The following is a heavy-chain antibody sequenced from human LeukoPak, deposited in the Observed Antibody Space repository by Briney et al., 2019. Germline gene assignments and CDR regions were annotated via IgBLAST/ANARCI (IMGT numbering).Heavy chain of an antibody. CDR2: IQTDGSDK. V-gene: IGHV3-30*02. D-gene: IGHD2-2*01. CDR3: AREGGTVVVGRFDY. CDR1: GIDFRASG. Sequence: GGSLRLSCAASGIDFRASGMHWVRQAPGLGLEWVTFIQTDGSDKYYAASVAGRFTISRDNSKNTVYLHMNSLRPDDTALYYCAREGGTVVVGRFDYWGQGTLVTVSS. J-gene: IGHJ4*02.